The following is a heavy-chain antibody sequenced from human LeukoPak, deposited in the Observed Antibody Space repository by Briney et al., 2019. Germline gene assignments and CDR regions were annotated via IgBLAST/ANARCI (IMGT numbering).Heavy chain of an antibody. V-gene: IGHV1-24*01. Sequence: ASVKVSCKVSGNSLTELSMHWVRQAPGKGLEWMGGFDPEDGEATYAQKFQGRVTLTEDTSTDTGYMELSTLRSEDTAVYYCATERSGIDAFDIWGQGTRVTVSS. CDR2: FDPEDGEA. CDR1: GNSLTELS. D-gene: IGHD3-10*01. J-gene: IGHJ3*02. CDR3: ATERSGIDAFDI.